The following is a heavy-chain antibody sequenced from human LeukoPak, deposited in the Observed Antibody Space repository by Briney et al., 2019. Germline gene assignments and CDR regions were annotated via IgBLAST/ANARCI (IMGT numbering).Heavy chain of an antibody. D-gene: IGHD2-21*01. CDR1: GGSINSYY. CDR3: ARGGGGGYYYYYMDV. J-gene: IGHJ6*03. V-gene: IGHV4-59*01. Sequence: SEALSLTCTVSGGSINSYYWSWIRQPPGKGLEWIGYIYYSGSTNYNPSLKSRVTISVDTSKNQFSLKLSSVTAADTAVYYCARGGGGGYYYYYMDVWGKGTTVTVSS. CDR2: IYYSGST.